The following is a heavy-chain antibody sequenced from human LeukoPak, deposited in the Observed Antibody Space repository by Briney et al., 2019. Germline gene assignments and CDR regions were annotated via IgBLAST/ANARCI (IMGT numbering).Heavy chain of an antibody. J-gene: IGHJ6*03. CDR1: GYTFTSYY. Sequence: ASLKLSCKASGYTFTSYYMHWVRQAPGQGLEWVGIINTSGGSTSYAQKFQGRVTMTRDMSTSTVYMELSSLRSEDTAVYYCARGQGTTVTTLYYYMDVWGKGTTVTVSS. V-gene: IGHV1-46*01. CDR3: ARGQGTTVTTLYYYMDV. D-gene: IGHD4-17*01. CDR2: INTSGGST.